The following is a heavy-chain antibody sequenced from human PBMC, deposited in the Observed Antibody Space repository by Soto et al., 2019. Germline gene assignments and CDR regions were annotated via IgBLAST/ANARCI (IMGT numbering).Heavy chain of an antibody. D-gene: IGHD2-15*01. Sequence: QVQLVESGGGVVQPGRSLRLSCAASGFTFSSYAMHWVRQAPGKGREWVAFISYDGRDKFYADSVKGRFTISRDNSQNTLYMQMNSLTTEDTAGYYCARERDSFDDWGQGTLVTVSS. CDR2: ISYDGRDK. CDR1: GFTFSSYA. J-gene: IGHJ4*02. V-gene: IGHV3-30*04. CDR3: ARERDSFDD.